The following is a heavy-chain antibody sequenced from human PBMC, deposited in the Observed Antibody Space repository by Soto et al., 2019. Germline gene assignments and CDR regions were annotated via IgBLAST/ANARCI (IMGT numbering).Heavy chain of an antibody. J-gene: IGHJ4*02. D-gene: IGHD5-12*01. V-gene: IGHV3-21*01. Sequence: GGSLRLSCAASGFTFSSYSMNWVRQAPGKGLEWVSSISSSSSYIYYADSVKGRFTISRDNAKNSLYLQMNSLRAEDTAVYYCARDGSGYDYGPFDYWGQGTLVTVSS. CDR2: ISSSSSYI. CDR3: ARDGSGYDYGPFDY. CDR1: GFTFSSYS.